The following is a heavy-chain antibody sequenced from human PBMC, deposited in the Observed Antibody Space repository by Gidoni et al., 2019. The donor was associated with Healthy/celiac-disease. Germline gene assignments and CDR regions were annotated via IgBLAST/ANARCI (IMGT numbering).Heavy chain of an antibody. CDR2: ISSSSSYI. CDR3: AREEYQLPLGSDDAFDI. V-gene: IGHV3-21*01. CDR1: GFTFRSYS. Sequence: EVQLVESGGGLVKPGGYLRLSCAASGFTFRSYSMNWVRQAPVKGLEWVSSISSSSSYIYYADSVKCRFTISRDNAKNSLYLQMNSLRAEDTAVYYCAREEYQLPLGSDDAFDIWGQGTMVTVSS. J-gene: IGHJ3*02. D-gene: IGHD2-2*01.